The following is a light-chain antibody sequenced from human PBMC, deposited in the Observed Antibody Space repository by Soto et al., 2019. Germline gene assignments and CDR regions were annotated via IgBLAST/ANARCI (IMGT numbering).Light chain of an antibody. V-gene: IGKV3-15*01. CDR3: QHYNNWPPGIT. CDR2: AAS. CDR1: QSVSGN. J-gene: IGKJ3*01. Sequence: EIVMTQSPVTLSVSAGERVTLSCWASQSVSGNLAWYQQKPGQAPRLLIYAASTRASGVPARFSGSGSGTEFTLTISSLQSGDFAIYYCQHYNNWPPGITFGPGTKVEI.